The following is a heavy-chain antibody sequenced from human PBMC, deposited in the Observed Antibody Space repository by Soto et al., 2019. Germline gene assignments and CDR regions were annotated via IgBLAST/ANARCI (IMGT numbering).Heavy chain of an antibody. J-gene: IGHJ6*02. CDR2: IYYSGST. CDR1: VGSISSYY. Sequence: AETLSLTCAVSVGSISSYYWSWGRQPPGKGLEWIGYIYYSGSTNYNPSLKSRVTISVDTSKNQFSLKLSSVTAADTAVYYCARGRVGSEDYYYGMDVWGQGTTVTVS. CDR3: ARGRVGSEDYYYGMDV. D-gene: IGHD3-10*01. V-gene: IGHV4-59*01.